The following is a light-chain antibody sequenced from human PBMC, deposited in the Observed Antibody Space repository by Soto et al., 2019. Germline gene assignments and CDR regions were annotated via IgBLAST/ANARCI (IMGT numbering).Light chain of an antibody. J-gene: IGLJ3*02. V-gene: IGLV8-61*01. Sequence: QAVVTQEPSFSVSPGGTVTLTCGLSSGSVSTNYYPSWYQQTPGQAPRTLIYSTNTRSSGVPDRFSGSILRNKAALTITGAQADDESDYYCVLYMGSGIWVFGGGTKLTVL. CDR1: SGSVSTNYY. CDR2: STN. CDR3: VLYMGSGIWV.